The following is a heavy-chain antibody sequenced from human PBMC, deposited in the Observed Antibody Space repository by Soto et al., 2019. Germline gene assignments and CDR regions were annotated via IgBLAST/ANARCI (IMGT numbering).Heavy chain of an antibody. V-gene: IGHV6-1*01. J-gene: IGHJ6*02. Sequence: ALTGVVSEHSCPDNGACWYSIRQSTSRSLQWLGRIYYRSKWFHDYAASVEHRLAINPDTSRNQFSLQLNYVTPQATAVYYCASVYCITRSYSGGMHFWGQGPTGTVSS. D-gene: IGHD1-26*01. CDR1: EHSCPDNGAC. CDR3: ASVYCITRSYSGGMHF. CDR2: IYYRSKWFH.